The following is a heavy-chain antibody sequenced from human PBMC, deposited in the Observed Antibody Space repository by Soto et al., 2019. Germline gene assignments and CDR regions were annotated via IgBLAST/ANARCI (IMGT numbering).Heavy chain of an antibody. CDR2: ISGSGGST. J-gene: IGHJ4*02. D-gene: IGHD3-10*01. CDR1: GFTFSSYA. V-gene: IGHV3-23*01. CDR3: AKGTYYYGSGSHEADY. Sequence: EVQLLESGGGLVQPGESLRLSCAASGFTFSSYAMSWVRQAPGKGLEWVSAISGSGGSTYYADSVKGRFTISRDNSKNTLYLQMNSLRAEDTAVYYCAKGTYYYGSGSHEADYWGQGTLVTVSS.